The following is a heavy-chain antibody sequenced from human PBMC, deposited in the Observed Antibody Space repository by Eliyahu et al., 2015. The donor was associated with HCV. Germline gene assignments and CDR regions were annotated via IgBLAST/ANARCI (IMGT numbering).Heavy chain of an antibody. J-gene: IGHJ4*02. Sequence: QVQLVQSGXEVKKPXASVKVSCKAXGYTFTGYYMXWVRQAPGQGLEWMGWINPNSGGTNYAQKFQGRXXMXRDTSISTAYMELSRLRSDXTAVYYCATKGSGSYLLSWGQGTLVTVSS. CDR2: INPNSGGT. CDR3: ATKGSGSYLLS. D-gene: IGHD1-26*01. CDR1: GYTFTGYY. V-gene: IGHV1-2*02.